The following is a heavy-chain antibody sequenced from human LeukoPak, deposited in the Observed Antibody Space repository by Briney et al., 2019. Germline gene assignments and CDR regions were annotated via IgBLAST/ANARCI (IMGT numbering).Heavy chain of an antibody. Sequence: GGSLRLSCAASGFTFSSYAMSWVRQAPGKGLEWVSSISSSSSYIYYADSVKGRFTISRDNAKNSLYLQMNSLRAEDTAVYYCARDTGSGYYDSSGRDCFDYWGQGTLVTVSS. CDR3: ARDTGSGYYDSSGRDCFDY. CDR2: ISSSSSYI. J-gene: IGHJ4*02. V-gene: IGHV3-21*01. D-gene: IGHD3-22*01. CDR1: GFTFSSYA.